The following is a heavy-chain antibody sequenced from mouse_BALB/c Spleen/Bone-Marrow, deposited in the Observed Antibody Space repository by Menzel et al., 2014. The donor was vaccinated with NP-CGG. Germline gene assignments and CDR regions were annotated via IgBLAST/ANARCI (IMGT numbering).Heavy chain of an antibody. CDR1: GYAFTNYL. CDR2: INPGSGGT. CDR3: ARGITTRYFDY. Sequence: VQLQQSGAELVRPGTSVKVSCKASGYAFTNYLIEWVKRRPGQGLEWIGVINPGSGGTNYNEKFKGKATLTADKSSSTAYMQLSSLTSDDSAVYFCARGITTRYFDYWGQGTTLTVSS. V-gene: IGHV1-54*01. D-gene: IGHD1-1*01. J-gene: IGHJ2*01.